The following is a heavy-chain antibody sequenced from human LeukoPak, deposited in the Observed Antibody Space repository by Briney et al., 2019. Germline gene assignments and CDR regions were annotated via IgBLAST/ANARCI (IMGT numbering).Heavy chain of an antibody. V-gene: IGHV3-30*02. D-gene: IGHD3-22*01. CDR1: GFTFSSYG. CDR3: ARATYYYDSSGYYRLYYFDY. CDR2: IRYDGSNK. J-gene: IGHJ4*02. Sequence: GGSLRLSCAASGFTFSSYGMHWVRQAPGKGLEWVAFIRYDGSNKYYADSVKGRFTISRDNSKNTLYLQMNSLRAEDTAVYYCARATYYYDSSGYYRLYYFDYWGQGTLVTVSS.